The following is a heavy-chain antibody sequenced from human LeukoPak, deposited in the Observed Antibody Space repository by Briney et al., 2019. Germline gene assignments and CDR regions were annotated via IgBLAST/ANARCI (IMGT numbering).Heavy chain of an antibody. D-gene: IGHD3-22*01. CDR3: ASFYYDSSGYYQRPWWFDS. J-gene: IGHJ5*01. CDR1: GGSFSGYY. V-gene: IGHV4-34*01. CDR2: INHSGST. Sequence: SETLSLTCAVYGGSFSGYYWSWLRQPPGKGLEWIGEINHSGSTNYNPSLKSRVTISVDTSKNQFSLKLSSVTAADTAVYYCASFYYDSSGYYQRPWWFDSWGQGTLVTVSS.